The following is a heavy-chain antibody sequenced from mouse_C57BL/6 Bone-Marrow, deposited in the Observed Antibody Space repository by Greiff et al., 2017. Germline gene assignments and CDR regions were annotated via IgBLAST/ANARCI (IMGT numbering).Heavy chain of an antibody. CDR1: GYTFTSYW. D-gene: IGHD2-4*01. CDR2: IHPSDSDT. J-gene: IGHJ1*03. V-gene: IGHV1-74*01. CDR3: APLIYYDYDDGDWYFDV. Sequence: QVQLQQPGAELVKPGASVKVSCKASGYTFTSYWMHWVKQRPGQGLEWIGRIHPSDSDTNYNQKFKGKATLTVDKSSSTAYMQLSSLTSEDSAVYYCAPLIYYDYDDGDWYFDVWGTGTTVTVSS.